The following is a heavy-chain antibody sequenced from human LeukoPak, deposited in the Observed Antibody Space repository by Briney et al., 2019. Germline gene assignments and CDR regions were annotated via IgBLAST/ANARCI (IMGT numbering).Heavy chain of an antibody. J-gene: IGHJ6*03. CDR1: GGSISSYY. D-gene: IGHD3-10*01. CDR3: ARDQYYYGSGSLYMDV. Sequence: SETLSLTCIVSGGSISSYYWSWIRQPPGKGLEWIGYIYYSESTNYNPSLKSRVTMSVDTSKNQFSLKLSSVTAADTAVHYCARDQYYYGSGSLYMDVWGKGTTVTISS. V-gene: IGHV4-59*12. CDR2: IYYSEST.